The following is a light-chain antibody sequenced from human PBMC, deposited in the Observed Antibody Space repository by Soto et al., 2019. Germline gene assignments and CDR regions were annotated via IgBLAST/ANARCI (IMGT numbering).Light chain of an antibody. J-gene: IGLJ1*01. Sequence: QSVLTQPASVSGSPGQSITISRSGTRSDIGSYNYVAWYQQFPGKTPTILIYGVSNRPSGVSSRFSGSKSGNTPSLTISGLQAEDEADYYCISYTGSSTSYVFGSGTKLTVL. V-gene: IGLV2-14*01. CDR1: RSDIGSYNY. CDR3: ISYTGSSTSYV. CDR2: GVS.